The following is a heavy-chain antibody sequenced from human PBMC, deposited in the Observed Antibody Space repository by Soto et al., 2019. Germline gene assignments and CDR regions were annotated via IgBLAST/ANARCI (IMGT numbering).Heavy chain of an antibody. J-gene: IGHJ6*02. Sequence: QVQLVESGGGVVQPGRSLRLSCAASGFTFSSYAMHWVRQAPGKGLEWVAVISYDGSNKYYADSVKGRFTISRDNSKTTLYLQMNSLRAEDTTVYYCARARRAGVPPYYYYGMDVWGQVTTVNVSS. CDR3: ARARRAGVPPYYYYGMDV. D-gene: IGHD3-10*01. CDR2: ISYDGSNK. CDR1: GFTFSSYA. V-gene: IGHV3-30-3*01.